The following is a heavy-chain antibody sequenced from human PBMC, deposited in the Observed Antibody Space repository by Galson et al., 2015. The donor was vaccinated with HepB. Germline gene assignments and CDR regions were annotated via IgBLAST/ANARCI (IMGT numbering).Heavy chain of an antibody. CDR3: ARDIAARRLGY. V-gene: IGHV3-33*08. D-gene: IGHD6-6*01. Sequence: SLRLSCAASGFTFRNHGMHWVRQAPGKGLEWVAVIWYDGSDKYYADSVKGRFIISRDNSKNTLDLQMNSLGVEDTAVYYCARDIAARRLGYWGQGTLVIVSS. CDR2: IWYDGSDK. J-gene: IGHJ4*02. CDR1: GFTFRNHG.